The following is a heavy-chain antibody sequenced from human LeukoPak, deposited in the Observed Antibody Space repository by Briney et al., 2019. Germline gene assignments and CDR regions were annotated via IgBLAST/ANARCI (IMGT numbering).Heavy chain of an antibody. CDR1: GFTFSDYW. CDR3: ARAGYYRFDY. D-gene: IGHD1-26*01. CDR2: IDNDGRTI. J-gene: IGHJ4*02. Sequence: GGSLRLSCAASGFTFSDYWIHWVRQAPGKGLMWVSRIDNDGRTINYAHSVKGRFTISRDNAKNTLYLQMNSLRVEDTAVYYCARAGYYRFDYWGQGTLVTVSS. V-gene: IGHV3-74*01.